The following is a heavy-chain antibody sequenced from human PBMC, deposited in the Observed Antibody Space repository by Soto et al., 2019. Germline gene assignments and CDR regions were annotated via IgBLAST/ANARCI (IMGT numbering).Heavy chain of an antibody. CDR1: GFTFSSYG. V-gene: IGHV3-33*01. CDR3: ARDKQGIVGATGLDY. J-gene: IGHJ4*02. CDR2: IWYDGSNK. Sequence: QVQLVESGGGVVQPGRSLRLSCAASGFTFSSYGMHWVRQAPGKGLEWVAVIWYDGSNKYYADTVKGRFTISRDNSRXTLYLQMNSLRAEDTSVYYCARDKQGIVGATGLDYWGQGTLVTVSS. D-gene: IGHD1-26*01.